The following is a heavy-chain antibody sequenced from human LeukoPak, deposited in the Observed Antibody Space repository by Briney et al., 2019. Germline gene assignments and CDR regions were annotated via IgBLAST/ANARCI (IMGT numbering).Heavy chain of an antibody. CDR3: ARASGGSCYDY. CDR1: GFTFSTYY. D-gene: IGHD2-15*01. V-gene: IGHV3-21*06. CDR2: ITTSSYI. Sequence: PGGSLRLPCVASGFTFSTYYMNWVRQAPGKGLEWVSSITTSSYIYYADSVKGRFTISRDDAKNSLYLQMNSLRAEDTAVYYCARASGGSCYDYWGQGTLVTVSS. J-gene: IGHJ4*02.